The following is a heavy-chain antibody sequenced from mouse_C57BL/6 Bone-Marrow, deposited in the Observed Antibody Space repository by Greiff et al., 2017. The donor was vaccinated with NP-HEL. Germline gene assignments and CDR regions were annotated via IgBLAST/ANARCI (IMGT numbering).Heavy chain of an antibody. CDR3: AEFYDGYCWYFDV. Sequence: VQLQQSGAELARPGASVKLSCKASGYTFTSYGISWVKQSTGQGLEWIGEIYPRSGNTYYNETFKGKATLTADKSSSTAYMELRSLTPEDSAVYFCAEFYDGYCWYFDVWGTGTTVTVSS. D-gene: IGHD2-3*01. CDR1: GYTFTSYG. J-gene: IGHJ1*03. V-gene: IGHV1-81*01. CDR2: IYPRSGNT.